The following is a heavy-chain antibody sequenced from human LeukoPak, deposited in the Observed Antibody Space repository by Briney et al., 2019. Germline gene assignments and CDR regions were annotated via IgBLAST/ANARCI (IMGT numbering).Heavy chain of an antibody. CDR1: GYTFTSYD. D-gene: IGHD3-22*01. CDR2: MNPNSGNT. CDR3: ARGPSRALDYYDSSGYQDY. Sequence: ASVKVSCKASGYTFTSYDINWVRQATGQGLEWMGWMNPNSGNTGYAQKFQGRVTMTRNTSISTAYMELGSLRSEDTAVYYCARGPSRALDYYDSSGYQDYWGQGTLVTVSS. J-gene: IGHJ4*02. V-gene: IGHV1-8*01.